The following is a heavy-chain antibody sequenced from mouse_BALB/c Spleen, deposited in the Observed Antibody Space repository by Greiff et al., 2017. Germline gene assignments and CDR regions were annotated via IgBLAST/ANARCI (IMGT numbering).Heavy chain of an antibody. D-gene: IGHD4-1*01. V-gene: IGHV2-2*02. Sequence: QVQLKESGPGLVQPSQSLSITCTVSGFSLTSYGVHWVRQSPGKGLEWLGVIWSGGSTDYNAAFISRLSISKDNSKSQVFFKMNSLQANDTAIYYCARKRGLGPYAMDYWGQGTSVTVSS. J-gene: IGHJ4*01. CDR3: ARKRGLGPYAMDY. CDR2: IWSGGST. CDR1: GFSLTSYG.